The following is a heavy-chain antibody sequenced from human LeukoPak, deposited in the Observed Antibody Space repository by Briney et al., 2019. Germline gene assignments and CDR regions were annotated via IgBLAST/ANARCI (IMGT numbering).Heavy chain of an antibody. CDR1: GFTFSSYE. Sequence: GGSLRLSCAASGFTFSSYEMNWVRQAPGKGLEWVSYISSSGSSTYYADSVKGRFTISRDNAKNSLHLQMNTVRAEDTAVYYCVRDGYRSDGGCYAASDIWGQGTKVTVSS. CDR3: VRDGYRSDGGCYAASDI. V-gene: IGHV3-48*03. D-gene: IGHD2-15*01. J-gene: IGHJ3*02. CDR2: ISSSGSST.